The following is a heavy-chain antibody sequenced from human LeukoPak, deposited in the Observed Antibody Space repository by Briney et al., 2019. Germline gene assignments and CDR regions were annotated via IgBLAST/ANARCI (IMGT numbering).Heavy chain of an antibody. V-gene: IGHV3-53*01. D-gene: IGHD2-2*01. Sequence: GGSLRLSCAASGFTVSSKYMGWARQAPGKGLEWVSIIFSGNNAYYVDSVKGRFTISRDNSKNTVYLQMNSLRAEDTAVYYCARDFGLGYCDSTSCYGWLDPWGQGTLVTVSS. J-gene: IGHJ5*02. CDR3: ARDFGLGYCDSTSCYGWLDP. CDR2: IFSGNNA. CDR1: GFTVSSKY.